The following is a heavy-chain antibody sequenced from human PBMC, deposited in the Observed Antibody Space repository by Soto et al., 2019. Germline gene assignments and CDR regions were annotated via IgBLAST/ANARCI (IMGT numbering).Heavy chain of an antibody. CDR2: IIPIFGTA. D-gene: IGHD3-16*01. CDR3: ARPFQSWPGGWYFDL. V-gene: IGHV1-69*01. CDR1: GGTFSSYS. J-gene: IGHJ2*01. Sequence: QVQLVQSGAEVKKPGSSVKVSCKASGGTFSSYSINWVRQAPGQGLEWMGGIIPIFGTANYAQKVQGRVTLTADESKSTAHMELSSLRNEDTAVYYCARPFQSWPGGWYFDLWGRGTLVTVSS.